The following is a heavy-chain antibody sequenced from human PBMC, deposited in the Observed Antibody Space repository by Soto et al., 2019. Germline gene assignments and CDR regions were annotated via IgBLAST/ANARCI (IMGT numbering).Heavy chain of an antibody. CDR1: GGSISSYY. CDR2: IYTSGST. D-gene: IGHD3-22*01. Sequence: PSETLSLTCTVSGGSISSYYWSWIRQPAGKGLEWIGRIYTSGSTNYNPSLKSRVTMSVDTSKNQFSLKLSPVTAADTAVYYCARGRGYYDSSWVYYYGMDVWGQGTTVTVSS. J-gene: IGHJ6*02. V-gene: IGHV4-4*07. CDR3: ARGRGYYDSSWVYYYGMDV.